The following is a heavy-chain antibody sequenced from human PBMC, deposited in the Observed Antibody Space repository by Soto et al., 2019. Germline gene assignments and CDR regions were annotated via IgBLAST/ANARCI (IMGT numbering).Heavy chain of an antibody. J-gene: IGHJ6*02. CDR2: INHSGST. CDR3: ARVRVVVVPAAPGIASGMDV. V-gene: IGHV4-34*01. D-gene: IGHD2-2*01. CDR1: GGSFSGYY. Sequence: PSETLSLTSAVYGGSFSGYYWSWIRQPPGKGLEWIGEINHSGSTNYNPSLKSRVTISVDTSKNQFSLKLSSVTAADTAVYYCARVRVVVVPAAPGIASGMDVWGQGTTVTVS.